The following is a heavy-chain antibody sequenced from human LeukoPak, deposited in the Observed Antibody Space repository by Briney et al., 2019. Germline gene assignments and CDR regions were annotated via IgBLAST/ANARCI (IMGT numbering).Heavy chain of an antibody. V-gene: IGHV3-11*01. D-gene: IGHD6-13*01. CDR3: ARDARQQLVERFDY. J-gene: IGHJ4*02. CDR1: GFTFSDYY. Sequence: GGSLRLSCAASGFTFSDYYMSWIRQAPGKGLEWVSYISSSGSTTYYADSVKGRFTISRDNAKNSLYLQMNSLRAEDTAVYYCARDARQQLVERFDYWGQGTLVTVSS. CDR2: ISSSGSTT.